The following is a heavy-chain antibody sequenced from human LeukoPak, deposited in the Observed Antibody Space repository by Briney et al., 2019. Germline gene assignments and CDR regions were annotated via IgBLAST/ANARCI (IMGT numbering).Heavy chain of an antibody. D-gene: IGHD3-16*01. CDR3: ASNRGIDYYYYYMDV. V-gene: IGHV4-4*07. J-gene: IGHJ6*03. Sequence: PSETLSLTCTVSGGSINSYYWSWIRQPAGKGLEWNGRIYSSGSTNYNPSLKSRVTISVDTSKNQFSLKLSSVTAADTAVYYCASNRGIDYYYYYMDVWGKGTTVTVSS. CDR2: IYSSGST. CDR1: GGSINSYY.